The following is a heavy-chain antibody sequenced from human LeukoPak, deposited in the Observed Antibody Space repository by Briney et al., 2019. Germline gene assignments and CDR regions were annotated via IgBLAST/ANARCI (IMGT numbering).Heavy chain of an antibody. CDR1: GFTFSSYG. CDR2: IRYDGSNK. V-gene: IGHV3-30*02. J-gene: IGHJ5*02. CDR3: ARTATRGYSGYDLINWFDP. Sequence: GGSLRLSCAASGFTFSSYGMHWVRQAPGKGLEWVAFIRYDGSNKYYADSAKGRFTISRDNSKNTLYLQMNSLRAEDTAVYYCARTATRGYSGYDLINWFDPWGQGTLVTVSS. D-gene: IGHD5-12*01.